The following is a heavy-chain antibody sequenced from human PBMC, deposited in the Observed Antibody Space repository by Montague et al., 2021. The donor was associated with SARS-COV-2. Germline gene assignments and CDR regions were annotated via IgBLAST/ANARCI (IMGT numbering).Heavy chain of an antibody. CDR2: IYWNDDK. D-gene: IGHD3-10*01. J-gene: IGHJ4*02. Sequence: PALVKPTQTPTLTCTFSGFSLSTSGVGVGRIRQPPGKALEWLALIYWNDDKRYSPSLKSRLTITKDTSKNQVVLTMTNMDPVDTATYYCAHRLPGFQWFGEDTFDYWGQGTLVTVSS. V-gene: IGHV2-5*01. CDR1: GFSLSTSGVG. CDR3: AHRLPGFQWFGEDTFDY.